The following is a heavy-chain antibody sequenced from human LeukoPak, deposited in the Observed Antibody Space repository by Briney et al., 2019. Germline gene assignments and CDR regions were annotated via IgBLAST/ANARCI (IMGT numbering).Heavy chain of an antibody. V-gene: IGHV4-39*07. CDR1: GGSISRSSYY. J-gene: IGHJ4*02. CDR3: VGLHDYSNYVTESYFDY. D-gene: IGHD4-11*01. CDR2: IYYSGST. Sequence: PSETLSLTCTVSGGSISRSSYYWGWIRQPPGKGLEWIGSIYYSGSTYYNPSLKSRVTISVDTSKNQFSLKLSSVTAADTAVYYCVGLHDYSNYVTESYFDYWGQGTLVTVSS.